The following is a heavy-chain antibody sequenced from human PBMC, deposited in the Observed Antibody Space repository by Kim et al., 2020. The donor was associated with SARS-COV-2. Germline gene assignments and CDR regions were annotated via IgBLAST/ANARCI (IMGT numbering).Heavy chain of an antibody. J-gene: IGHJ3*02. V-gene: IGHV4-59*01. CDR2: IYYSGST. CDR1: GGSISSYY. D-gene: IGHD3-9*01. Sequence: SETLSLTCTVSGGSISSYYWSWIRQPPGKGLEWIGYIYYSGSTNYNPSLKSRVTISVDTSKNQFSLKLSSVTAADTAVYYCARGGGMGVRYFDWLPLSFDAFDIWGQGTMVTVSS. CDR3: ARGGGMGVRYFDWLPLSFDAFDI.